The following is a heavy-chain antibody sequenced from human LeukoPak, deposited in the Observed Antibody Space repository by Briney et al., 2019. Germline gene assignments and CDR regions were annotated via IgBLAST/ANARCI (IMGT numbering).Heavy chain of an antibody. CDR1: GFTFSSYW. CDR2: INSDGSST. J-gene: IGHJ4*02. V-gene: IGHV3-74*01. Sequence: GGSLRLSRAASGFTFSSYWMHWVRQAPGKGLVWVSRINSDGSSTSYADSVKGRFTISRDNAKNTLYLQMNSLRAEDTAVYYCARVNIDELDFHFDYWGQGTLVTVSS. D-gene: IGHD1-1*01. CDR3: ARVNIDELDFHFDY.